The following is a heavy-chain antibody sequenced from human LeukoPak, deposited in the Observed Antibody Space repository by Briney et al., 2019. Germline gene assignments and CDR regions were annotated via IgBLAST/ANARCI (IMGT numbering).Heavy chain of an antibody. CDR2: ISAYNGNT. Sequence: ASVKVSCKASGYTFTSYGISWVRQAPGQGLEWMGWISAYNGNTNYAQKLQGRVTMTTDTSTSTAYMELRSLRSDDTAVYYCARDNSLEIYYYYYGMDVWGQGTTVTVSS. D-gene: IGHD1-1*01. CDR1: GYTFTSYG. CDR3: ARDNSLEIYYYYYGMDV. J-gene: IGHJ6*02. V-gene: IGHV1-18*01.